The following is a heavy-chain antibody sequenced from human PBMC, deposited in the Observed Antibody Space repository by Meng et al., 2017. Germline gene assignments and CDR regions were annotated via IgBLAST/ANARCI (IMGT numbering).Heavy chain of an antibody. D-gene: IGHD3-9*01. CDR3: ARDRFSFPGYDILTGYPYDAFDI. CDR2: IIPIFGTA. J-gene: IGHJ3*02. V-gene: IGHV1-69*13. Sequence: SVKVSCKASGGTFSSYAISWVRQAPGQGLEWMGGIIPIFGTANYAQKFQGRVTITADESTSTAYMELSSLRSEDTAVYYCARDRFSFPGYDILTGYPYDAFDIWGQGTMVTVSS. CDR1: GGTFSSYA.